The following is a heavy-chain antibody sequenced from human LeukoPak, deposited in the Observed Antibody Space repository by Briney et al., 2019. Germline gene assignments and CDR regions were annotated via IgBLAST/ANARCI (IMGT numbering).Heavy chain of an antibody. CDR1: GGTFSSYA. D-gene: IGHD1-26*01. J-gene: IGHJ4*02. CDR3: ARKDSGRAFDY. CDR2: IIPIFGTA. V-gene: IGHV1-69*13. Sequence: ASVKGSCKASGGTFSSYAISWVRQAPGQGLEWMGGIIPIFGTANYAQKFQGRVTITADESTSTAYMELSSLRSEDTAVYYCARKDSGRAFDYWGQGTLVTVSS.